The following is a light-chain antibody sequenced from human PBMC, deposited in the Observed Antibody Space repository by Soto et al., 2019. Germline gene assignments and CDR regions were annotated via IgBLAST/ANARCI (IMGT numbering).Light chain of an antibody. CDR3: ETWDSNTPYV. J-gene: IGLJ3*02. V-gene: IGLV4-60*02. Sequence: QSVLTQSSSASASLGSSVKLTCTLSSGHSSYIIAWHQQQPGKAPRYLMKLEGSGSYNKGSGVPDRFSGSSSGADRYLTISNLQFEDEADYYCETWDSNTPYVFGGGTKLTVL. CDR1: SGHSSYI. CDR2: LEGSGSY.